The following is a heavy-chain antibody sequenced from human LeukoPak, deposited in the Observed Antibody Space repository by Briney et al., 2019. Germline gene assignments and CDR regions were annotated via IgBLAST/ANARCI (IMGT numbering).Heavy chain of an antibody. Sequence: GGSLRLSCAASGFTFSSYEINWVRQAPGKGLEWVSYISSSGSTIYYADSVKGRFTISRDNAKNSLYLQMNSLRAEDTAVYYCARAHGLWFGELSPGYYYYYGMDVWGKGTTVTVSS. CDR3: ARAHGLWFGELSPGYYYYYGMDV. J-gene: IGHJ6*04. CDR1: GFTFSSYE. V-gene: IGHV3-48*03. CDR2: ISSSGSTI. D-gene: IGHD3-10*01.